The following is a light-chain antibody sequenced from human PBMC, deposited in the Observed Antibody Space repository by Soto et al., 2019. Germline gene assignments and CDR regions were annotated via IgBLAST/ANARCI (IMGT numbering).Light chain of an antibody. V-gene: IGKV3-15*01. J-gene: IGKJ1*01. CDR3: QQYNNWPVT. CDR2: GAS. CDR1: QSVSSN. Sequence: EIVMTQSPATLSVSPGERATLSCRASQSVSSNLAWYQQKPVQAPRLLIYGASTRATGIPDRFSGSGSGTEFTLTISSLQSEDFAVYYCQQYNNWPVTFGKGTQVEIK.